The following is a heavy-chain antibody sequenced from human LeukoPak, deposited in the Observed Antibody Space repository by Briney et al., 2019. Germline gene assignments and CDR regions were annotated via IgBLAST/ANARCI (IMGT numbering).Heavy chain of an antibody. CDR2: IYHSGST. J-gene: IGHJ4*02. Sequence: TSETLSLTCIVSGGSISSSSYYWGWIRQPPGKGLEWIGSIYHSGSTYYNPSLKSRVTISVDTSKNQFSLKLSSVTAADTAVYYCARHPLNLYFDYWGQGTLVTVSS. V-gene: IGHV4-39*01. CDR1: GGSISSSSYY. CDR3: ARHPLNLYFDY.